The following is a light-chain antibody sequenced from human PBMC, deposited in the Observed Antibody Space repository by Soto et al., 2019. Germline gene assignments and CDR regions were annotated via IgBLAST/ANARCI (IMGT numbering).Light chain of an antibody. J-gene: IGKJ2*01. V-gene: IGKV1-5*03. Sequence: DIQMTQSPSTLSASVGHGVTITCRASQSIGSWLAWYQQKPGKAPKLLIYKATNLQSGVPSRFSGSGSGTDFSLTISSLQPVDSATYFCQQYNDFQYTFGPGTKLEI. CDR2: KAT. CDR1: QSIGSW. CDR3: QQYNDFQYT.